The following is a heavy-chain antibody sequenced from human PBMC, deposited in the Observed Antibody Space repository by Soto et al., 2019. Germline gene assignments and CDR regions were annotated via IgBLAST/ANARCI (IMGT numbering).Heavy chain of an antibody. D-gene: IGHD2-15*01. CDR1: GGTFSSYT. CDR2: IIPILGIA. J-gene: IGHJ5*02. V-gene: IGHV1-69*08. Sequence: QVQLVQSGAEVKKPGSSVKVSCKASGGTFSSYTISWVRQAPGQGLEWMGRIIPILGIANYAQKFQGRVTITADKSTSTAYMELSSLRSEDTAVYYCARELVVVTLRGNWFDPWGQGTLVTVSS. CDR3: ARELVVVTLRGNWFDP.